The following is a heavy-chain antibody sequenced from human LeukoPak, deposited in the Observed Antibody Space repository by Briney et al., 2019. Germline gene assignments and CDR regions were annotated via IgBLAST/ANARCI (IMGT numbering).Heavy chain of an antibody. Sequence: GGSLSLSCSASGFTFSSYSMNWVRQAPGQELEWISSISSSSIYIYYADSMRGRFTISRDNAKNTLYLQMNSLRAEDTAVYYCAIRVDTYYNFWSGYLDYWGQGTLVTASS. V-gene: IGHV3-21*01. CDR3: AIRVDTYYNFWSGYLDY. CDR1: GFTFSSYS. J-gene: IGHJ4*02. CDR2: ISSSSIYI. D-gene: IGHD3-3*01.